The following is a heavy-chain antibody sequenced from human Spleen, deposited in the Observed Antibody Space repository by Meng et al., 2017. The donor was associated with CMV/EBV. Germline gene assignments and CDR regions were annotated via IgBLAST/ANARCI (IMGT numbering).Heavy chain of an antibody. CDR1: GHRFARDR. V-gene: IGHV5-51*01. D-gene: IGHD3-22*01. J-gene: IGHJ4*02. CDR2: IHTTDSDT. Sequence: GHRFARDRLGWARQMHGKGLEWMGAIHTTDSDTRYSPSFQGQVTISADKSITTAYLQWTSLKASDTAIYYCARPSDYYDDSGPWGYWGQGTQVTVSS. CDR3: ARPSDYYDDSGPWGY.